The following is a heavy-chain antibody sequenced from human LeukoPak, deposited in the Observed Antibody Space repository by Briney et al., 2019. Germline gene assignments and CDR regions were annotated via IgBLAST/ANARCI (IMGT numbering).Heavy chain of an antibody. V-gene: IGHV1-18*01. CDR3: ARDRYSGSYYMDV. D-gene: IGHD1-26*01. CDR2: ISDYNGNT. CDR1: GYTFNTYG. Sequence: ASVKVSCKASGYTFNTYGISWVRQAPGQGLEWMGWISDYNGNTRYAQNFRGRVTMTTDTSTSTAYMDLRSLRSDDTAVYYCARDRYSGSYYMDVWGKGTTVTVSS. J-gene: IGHJ6*03.